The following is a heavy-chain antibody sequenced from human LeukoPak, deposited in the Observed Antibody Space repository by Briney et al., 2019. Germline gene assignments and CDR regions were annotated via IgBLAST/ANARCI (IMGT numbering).Heavy chain of an antibody. Sequence: SETLSLTCTVSGGSISSSSYYWGWIRQPPGKGLGWIGSIYYSGSTYYNPSLKSRVTISVDTSKNQFSLKLSSVTAADTAVYYCARGPGYYYYYYMDVWGKGTTVTISS. J-gene: IGHJ6*03. CDR1: GGSISSSSYY. CDR3: ARGPGYYYYYYMDV. V-gene: IGHV4-39*07. CDR2: IYYSGST.